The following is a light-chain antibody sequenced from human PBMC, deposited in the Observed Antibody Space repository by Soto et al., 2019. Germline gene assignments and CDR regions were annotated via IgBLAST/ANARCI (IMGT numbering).Light chain of an antibody. V-gene: IGKV3-20*01. Sequence: IVLTQSPVTLSVSPGERGTLSCRASQTISSDLAWYQQKPGQAPRLLIFGASTRATGIPDRFTGSGSGTDFTLTISRLEPEDFAVYYCQQYVSSPWAFGQGTKVDI. CDR1: QTISSD. CDR2: GAS. J-gene: IGKJ1*01. CDR3: QQYVSSPWA.